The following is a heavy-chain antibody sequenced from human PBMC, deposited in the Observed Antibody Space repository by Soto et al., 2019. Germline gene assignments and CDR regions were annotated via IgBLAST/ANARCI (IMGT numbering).Heavy chain of an antibody. CDR2: ILHDETP. D-gene: IGHD2-8*01. J-gene: IGHJ3*02. CDR1: GFTFSTYA. Sequence: GGSLRLSCAASGFTFSTYAMTWVRQAPGRGLEWVSTILHDETPFYTDSVKGRFTISRDNVRGTLYLQMNGLRVEDAALYFCAKDLYGAFDIWGQGTMVTVSS. V-gene: IGHV3-23*01. CDR3: AKDLYGAFDI.